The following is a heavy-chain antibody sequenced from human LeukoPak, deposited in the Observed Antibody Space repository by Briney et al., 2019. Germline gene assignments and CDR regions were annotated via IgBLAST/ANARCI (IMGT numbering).Heavy chain of an antibody. D-gene: IGHD3-16*01. Sequence: SETLSLTCAVYGGSFSGYYWRWIRQPPGKGLEWIGEINHSGSTNYNPSLKSRVTISVDTSKNQFSLKLSSVTAADTAVYYGARGQFTFWYFDLWGRGTLVTVSS. J-gene: IGHJ2*01. CDR2: INHSGST. CDR3: ARGQFTFWYFDL. CDR1: GGSFSGYY. V-gene: IGHV4-34*01.